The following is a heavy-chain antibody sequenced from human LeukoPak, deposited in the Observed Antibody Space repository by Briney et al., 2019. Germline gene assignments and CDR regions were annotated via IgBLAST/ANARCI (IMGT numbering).Heavy chain of an antibody. CDR1: GYIFTSYG. CDR2: ISSYNGQT. Sequence: RASVKVSCKTSGYIFTSYGISWVRQAPGQGLEWLGWISSYNGQTKYAQKFQGRITLTTQLSTSTDYMELRSLKSDDTAIYFCARGRSAADDLDSWGQGTLVTVSS. D-gene: IGHD6-13*01. J-gene: IGHJ4*02. V-gene: IGHV1-18*01. CDR3: ARGRSAADDLDS.